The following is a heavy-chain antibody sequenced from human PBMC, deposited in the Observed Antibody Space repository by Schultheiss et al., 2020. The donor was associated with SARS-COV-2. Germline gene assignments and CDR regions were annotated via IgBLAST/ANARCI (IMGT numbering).Heavy chain of an antibody. CDR2: IYTSGST. CDR3: AGTSDIVVVPAADRSAFDI. V-gene: IGHV4-59*10. CDR1: GGSFSGYY. D-gene: IGHD2-2*01. Sequence: SETLSLTCAVYGGSFSGYYWSWIRQHPGKGLEWIGRIYTSGSTNYNPSLKSRVTMSVDTSKNQFSLKLSSVTAADTAVYYCAGTSDIVVVPAADRSAFDIWGQGTMVTVSS. J-gene: IGHJ3*02.